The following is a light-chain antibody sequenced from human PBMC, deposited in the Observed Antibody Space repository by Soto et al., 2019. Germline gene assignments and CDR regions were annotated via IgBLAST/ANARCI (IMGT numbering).Light chain of an antibody. CDR1: QSLSGW. J-gene: IGKJ1*01. CDR2: DAS. Sequence: DIQMTQSPSTLSASVGDRVTITCRASQSLSGWLAWYQQKPGKAPKLLVYDASSLQSGVPSRFNGSRSGTDFTLTITTLQPEDFATYYCQQTYSTPWTFGQGTKVDIK. CDR3: QQTYSTPWT. V-gene: IGKV1-5*01.